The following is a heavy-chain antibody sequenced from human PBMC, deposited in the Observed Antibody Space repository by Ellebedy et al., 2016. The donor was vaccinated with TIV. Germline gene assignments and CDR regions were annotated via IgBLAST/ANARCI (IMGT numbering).Heavy chain of an antibody. D-gene: IGHD6-13*01. CDR3: AKSSSSWYDYYGMDV. Sequence: GESLKIYCAASGFTFSSYAMSWVRQAPGKGLEWVSAISGSGGSTYYADSVKGQFSISSDTSKNTLYLQMNSQRAEDTAVYYCAKSSSSWYDYYGMDVWGQGTTVTVSS. CDR2: ISGSGGST. CDR1: GFTFSSYA. J-gene: IGHJ6*02. V-gene: IGHV3-23*01.